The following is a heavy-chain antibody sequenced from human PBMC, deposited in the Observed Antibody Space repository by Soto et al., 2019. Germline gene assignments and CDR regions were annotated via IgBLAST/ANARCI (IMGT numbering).Heavy chain of an antibody. D-gene: IGHD5-12*01. CDR3: ARDTSPTIVATMAPDY. CDR1: GFTFSSYG. CDR2: IWYDGSNK. V-gene: IGHV3-33*01. J-gene: IGHJ4*02. Sequence: QVQLVESGGGVVQPGRSLRLSCAASGFTFSSYGMHWVRQAPGKGLEWVAVIWYDGSNKYYADSVKGRFTISRDNSKNTLYLQMNSLRAEDTAVYYCARDTSPTIVATMAPDYWGQGTLVTVSS.